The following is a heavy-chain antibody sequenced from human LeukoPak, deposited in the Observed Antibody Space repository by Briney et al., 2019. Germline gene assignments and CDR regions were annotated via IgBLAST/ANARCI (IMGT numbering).Heavy chain of an antibody. D-gene: IGHD1-7*01. J-gene: IGHJ4*02. CDR2: IYYSGST. Sequence: SETLSLTCTVSGGSISSYYWSWIRQPPGKGLEWIGYIYYSGSTNYNPSLKSRVTISVDTSKNQFSLKLSSVTAADTAVYYCARWGTGTTDYFDYWGQGTLVTVFS. V-gene: IGHV4-59*01. CDR1: GGSISSYY. CDR3: ARWGTGTTDYFDY.